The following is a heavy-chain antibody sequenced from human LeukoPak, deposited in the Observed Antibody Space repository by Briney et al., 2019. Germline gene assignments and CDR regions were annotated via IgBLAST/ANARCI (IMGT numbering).Heavy chain of an antibody. CDR1: GFSFDDHA. Sequence: GGSLRLSCAASGFSFDDHAMHWVRQAPGKGLEWVSLISWDGGSTYYADSVKGRFTISRDNSKNSLYLQMNSLRAEDTALYYCAKDMAAYYYSSGNIDYWGQGTLVTVSS. D-gene: IGHD3-10*01. CDR2: ISWDGGST. V-gene: IGHV3-43D*03. J-gene: IGHJ4*02. CDR3: AKDMAAYYYSSGNIDY.